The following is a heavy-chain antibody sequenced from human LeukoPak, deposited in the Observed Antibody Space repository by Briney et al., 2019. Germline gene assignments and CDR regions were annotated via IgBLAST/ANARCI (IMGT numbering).Heavy chain of an antibody. CDR1: GFTFSSYS. CDR3: AKPRAMTTGVGRYFDL. Sequence: GGSLRLSCAASGFTFSSYSMNWIRQAPGKGLEWVAAINGGGENTYYADSVKGRFTISRDNSKNTLYLQMNSLRAEDTATYYCAKPRAMTTGVGRYFDLWGRGTLVTVSS. CDR2: INGGGENT. D-gene: IGHD1-1*01. V-gene: IGHV3-23*01. J-gene: IGHJ2*01.